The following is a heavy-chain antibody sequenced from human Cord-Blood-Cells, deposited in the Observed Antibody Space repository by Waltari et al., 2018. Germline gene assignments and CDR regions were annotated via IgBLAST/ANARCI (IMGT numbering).Heavy chain of an antibody. CDR3: ARGQRLGMGEVY. V-gene: IGHV4-34*01. CDR2: INHSGST. Sequence: QVQLQQWGAGLLKSSETLSLTCAVYGGSFSGYYWSWIRQPPGKGLEWIGEINHSGSTNYNPSLKSRVTISVDTSKNQFSLKLSSVTAADTAVYYCARGQRLGMGEVYWGQGTLVTVSS. D-gene: IGHD3-16*01. CDR1: GGSFSGYY. J-gene: IGHJ4*02.